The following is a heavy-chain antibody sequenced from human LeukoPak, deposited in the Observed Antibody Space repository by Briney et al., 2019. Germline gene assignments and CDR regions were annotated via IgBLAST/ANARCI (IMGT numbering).Heavy chain of an antibody. D-gene: IGHD2-2*01. CDR1: GFTFSSYA. CDR3: AKDPRGYCSSTSCYQNWFDP. J-gene: IGHJ5*02. V-gene: IGHV3-23*01. CDR2: ISGSGGST. Sequence: GGSLRLSCAASGFTFSSYAMSWVRQAPGKGLEWVSAISGSGGSTYYADSVKGRLTISRDNSKNTLYLQMNSLRAEDTAVYYCAKDPRGYCSSTSCYQNWFDPWGQGTLVTVSS.